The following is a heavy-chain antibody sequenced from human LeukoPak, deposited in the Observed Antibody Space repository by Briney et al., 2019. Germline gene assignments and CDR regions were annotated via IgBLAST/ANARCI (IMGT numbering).Heavy chain of an antibody. Sequence: GGSLRLPCAASGFTFDDYTMHWVRQAPGKGLEWVSLISWDGGSTYYADSVKGRFTISRDNSKNSLYLQMNSLRTEDTALYYCATAHITMIDFQHWGQGTLVTVSS. V-gene: IGHV3-43*01. CDR3: ATAHITMIDFQH. J-gene: IGHJ1*01. CDR2: ISWDGGST. D-gene: IGHD3-22*01. CDR1: GFTFDDYT.